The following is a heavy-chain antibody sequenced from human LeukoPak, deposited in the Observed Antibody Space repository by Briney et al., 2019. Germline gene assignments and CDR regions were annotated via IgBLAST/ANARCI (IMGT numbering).Heavy chain of an antibody. V-gene: IGHV3-23*01. Sequence: GGSLRLSCAASGFTFSSYAMSWVRQTPGKGLEWVSAISGSGGSTYYADSVKGRFTISRDNSKNTLYLQMNSLRVEDTAVYYCAKARYCSGGTCPEWFDPWGQGTLVTVSS. J-gene: IGHJ5*02. D-gene: IGHD2-15*01. CDR1: GFTFSSYA. CDR3: AKARYCSGGTCPEWFDP. CDR2: ISGSGGST.